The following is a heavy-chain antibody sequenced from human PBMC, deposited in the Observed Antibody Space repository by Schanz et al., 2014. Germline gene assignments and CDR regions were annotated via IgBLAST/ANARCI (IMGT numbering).Heavy chain of an antibody. Sequence: EADLVESGGGLIQRGESLRLSCSASGFSFSSYAMSWVRQAPGKGLEWVSALSGSGGSTYYADSVKGRFTISRDNSKNTLYLQMNSLRTEDTAVYYCASPSGYSDYGTYFDFWGQGTLVTVSS. CDR3: ASPSGYSDYGTYFDF. V-gene: IGHV3-23*04. J-gene: IGHJ4*02. D-gene: IGHD5-12*01. CDR2: LSGSGGST. CDR1: GFSFSSYA.